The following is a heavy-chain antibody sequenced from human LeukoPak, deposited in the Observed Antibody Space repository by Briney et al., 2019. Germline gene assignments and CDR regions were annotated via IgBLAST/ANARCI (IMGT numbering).Heavy chain of an antibody. Sequence: PETLSLTCTVSGGSISSYYWSWIRQPPGKGLEWIGYIYYSGSTNYNPSLKSRVTISVDTSKNQLSLSLTSVAAADTAVYYCARRQYGYYDYAFDIWGQGTLVTVSS. CDR2: IYYSGST. CDR3: ARRQYGYYDYAFDI. J-gene: IGHJ3*02. V-gene: IGHV4-59*01. CDR1: GGSISSYY. D-gene: IGHD4-17*01.